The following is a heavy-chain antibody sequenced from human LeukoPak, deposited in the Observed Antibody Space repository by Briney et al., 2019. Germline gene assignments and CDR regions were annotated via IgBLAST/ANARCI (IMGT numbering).Heavy chain of an antibody. J-gene: IGHJ5*02. D-gene: IGHD1-7*01. CDR2: ISGSGGST. Sequence: PGGSLRLSCAASGFTFSSYGMSWVRQAPRKGLEWVSAISGSGGSTYYADSVKGRFTISRDNSKNTLYLQMNSLRAEDTAVYYCAKVGVQEYNWNYRGGSRFDPWGQGTLVTVSS. V-gene: IGHV3-23*01. CDR3: AKVGVQEYNWNYRGGSRFDP. CDR1: GFTFSSYG.